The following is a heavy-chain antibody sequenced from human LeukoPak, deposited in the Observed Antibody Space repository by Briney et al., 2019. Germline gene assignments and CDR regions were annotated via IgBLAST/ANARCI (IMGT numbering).Heavy chain of an antibody. Sequence: EASVKVSCKASGGTFSSYAISWVRQALGQGLEWMGGIIPIFGTANYAQKFQGRVTITTDESTSTAYMELSSLRSEDTAVYYCASPTRYSSSWFLLYWGQGTLVTVSS. CDR2: IIPIFGTA. CDR3: ASPTRYSSSWFLLY. V-gene: IGHV1-69*05. J-gene: IGHJ4*02. D-gene: IGHD6-13*01. CDR1: GGTFSSYA.